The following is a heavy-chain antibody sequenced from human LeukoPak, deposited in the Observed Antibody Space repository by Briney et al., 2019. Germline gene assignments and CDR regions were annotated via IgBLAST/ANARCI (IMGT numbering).Heavy chain of an antibody. CDR2: IYYSGST. CDR3: ARGNWNDHAFDI. Sequence: PSETLSLTCTLSGGSISSYYWSWIRQPPGKGLEWIGCIYYSGSTNYNPSLKSRVTISVDTSKNQFSLKLSSVTAADTAVYYCARGNWNDHAFDIWGQGTMVTVAS. D-gene: IGHD1-1*01. J-gene: IGHJ3*02. CDR1: GGSISSYY. V-gene: IGHV4-59*01.